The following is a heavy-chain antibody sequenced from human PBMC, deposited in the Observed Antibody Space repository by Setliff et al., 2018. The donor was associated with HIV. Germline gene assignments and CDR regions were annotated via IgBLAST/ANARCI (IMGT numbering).Heavy chain of an antibody. Sequence: GASVKVSCKAPGGTFSSYPISWVRQAPGQGLEWMGGIIPIFGTTHYAQKFQGRVTVTADESTSTAYMQLSSLRSDDTAVYYCARGRNYDSSGYGDYYYYMDVWGKGTTVTVSS. CDR2: IIPIFGTT. CDR1: GGTFSSYP. J-gene: IGHJ6*03. D-gene: IGHD3-22*01. V-gene: IGHV1-69*13. CDR3: ARGRNYDSSGYGDYYYYMDV.